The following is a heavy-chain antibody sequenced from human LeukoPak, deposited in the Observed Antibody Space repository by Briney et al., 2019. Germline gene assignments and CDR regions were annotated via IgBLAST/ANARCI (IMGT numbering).Heavy chain of an antibody. D-gene: IGHD2-2*01. J-gene: IGHJ6*02. CDR3: AREVVVVPAAAYGMDV. CDR2: ISSSSSYI. Sequence: KTGGSLRLSCAASGFTFSSYSMNWVRQAPGKGLEWVSSISSSSSYIYYADSVKGRFTISRDNAKNSLYLQMNSLRAEDTAVYYCAREVVVVPAAAYGMDVWGQGTTVTVSS. CDR1: GFTFSSYS. V-gene: IGHV3-21*01.